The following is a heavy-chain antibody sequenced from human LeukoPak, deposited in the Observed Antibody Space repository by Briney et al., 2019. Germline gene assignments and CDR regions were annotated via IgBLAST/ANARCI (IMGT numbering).Heavy chain of an antibody. CDR3: GHGGSSHWFDY. V-gene: IGHV4-4*09. D-gene: IGHD4-23*01. Sequence: SETLSLTCTVSGGSISSYYWSWIRQPPGEGLEWVGYIYTSGSTNYNPSLKSRVTISVDTSKNQFSLKLSSVTAADTAVYYCGHGGSSHWFDYWGQGTLVTVSS. J-gene: IGHJ4*02. CDR2: IYTSGST. CDR1: GGSISSYY.